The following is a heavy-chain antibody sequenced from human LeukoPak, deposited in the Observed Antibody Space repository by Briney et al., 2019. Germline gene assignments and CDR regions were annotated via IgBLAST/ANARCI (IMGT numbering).Heavy chain of an antibody. CDR3: ARPAPYYYDSSGYRWFDP. V-gene: IGHV3-7*01. Sequence: GGSLRLSCAASGFTFSSYWMSWVRQAPGKGLEWVANIKQDGSEKYYVDSVKGRFTISRDNAKNSLYLQMNRLRAEDTAVYYCARPAPYYYDSSGYRWFDPWGQGTLVTVSS. J-gene: IGHJ5*02. CDR2: IKQDGSEK. CDR1: GFTFSSYW. D-gene: IGHD3-22*01.